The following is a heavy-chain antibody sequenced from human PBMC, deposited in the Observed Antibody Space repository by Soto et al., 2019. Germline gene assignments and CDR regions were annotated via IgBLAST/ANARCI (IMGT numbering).Heavy chain of an antibody. V-gene: IGHV3-48*03. CDR2: ISSSGSTI. Sequence: PGGSLRLSCAASGFTFSSYEMNWARQAPGKGLEWVSYISSSGSTIYYADSVKGRFTISRDNAKNSLYLQMNSLRAEDTAVYYCARDRYSGSYPFDYWGQGTLVTVSS. CDR3: ARDRYSGSYPFDY. J-gene: IGHJ4*02. D-gene: IGHD1-26*01. CDR1: GFTFSSYE.